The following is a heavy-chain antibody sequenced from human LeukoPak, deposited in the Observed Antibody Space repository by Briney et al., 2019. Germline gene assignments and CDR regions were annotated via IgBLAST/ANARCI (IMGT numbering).Heavy chain of an antibody. Sequence: SQTLSLTCTVTGGSISSGDYYWSWIRQPPGKGLEWIGYIYYSGSTYYNPSLKSRVTISVDTSKNQFSLKLSSVTAADTAVYYCARASYRGYDFWSGYWTNWFDPWGQGTLVTVSS. V-gene: IGHV4-30-4*08. D-gene: IGHD3-3*01. CDR3: ARASYRGYDFWSGYWTNWFDP. J-gene: IGHJ5*02. CDR1: GGSISSGDYY. CDR2: IYYSGST.